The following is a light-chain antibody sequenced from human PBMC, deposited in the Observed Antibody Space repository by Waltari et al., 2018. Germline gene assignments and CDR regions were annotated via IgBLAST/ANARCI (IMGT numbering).Light chain of an antibody. J-gene: IGKJ4*01. Sequence: ASQSGSSSYLAWYQQKPGLAPRLRIDDASTRATGIPDRFSGSGSGTDFTRTISRLEPEDFAVYYCQQYDSSPLTFGGGTKVEIK. CDR3: QQYDSSPLT. CDR2: DAS. CDR1: QSGSSSY. V-gene: IGKV3D-20*01.